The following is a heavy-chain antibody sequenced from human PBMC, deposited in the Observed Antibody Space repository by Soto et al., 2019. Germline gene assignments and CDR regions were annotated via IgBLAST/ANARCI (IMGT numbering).Heavy chain of an antibody. CDR2: ISYNGRNK. CDR3: ARQAKIGDRSQFYFDS. Sequence: LRLSCAASGFTFSFYAMHWVRQAPGKGLEWVAVISYNGRNKHYVDSVKGRFTISRDNSQDTLYLQMDSLRPDDTAVYYCARQAKIGDRSQFYFDSWGQGTLVTVSS. J-gene: IGHJ4*02. CDR1: GFTFSFYA. D-gene: IGHD3-16*01. V-gene: IGHV3-30*04.